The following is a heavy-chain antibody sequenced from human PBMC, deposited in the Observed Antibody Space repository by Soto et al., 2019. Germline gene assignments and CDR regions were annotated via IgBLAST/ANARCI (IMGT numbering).Heavy chain of an antibody. CDR2: MYPDDSDI. Sequence: GESLKISCKASGYSFSFYWIGWVRQMPGKGLEWMAIMYPDDSDIRYSPSFEAHVTISADKSTSTAFLQWSSLKASDTAMYYCATAYVYDFENSNYYRDAFDIWGQGTPVTDS. J-gene: IGHJ3*02. D-gene: IGHD3-22*01. V-gene: IGHV5-51*01. CDR3: ATAYVYDFENSNYYRDAFDI. CDR1: GYSFSFYW.